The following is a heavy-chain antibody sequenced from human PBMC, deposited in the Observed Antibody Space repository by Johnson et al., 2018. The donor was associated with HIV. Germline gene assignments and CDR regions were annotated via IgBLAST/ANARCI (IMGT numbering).Heavy chain of an antibody. V-gene: IGHV3-72*01. CDR3: ARGRPSGSHDAFDI. D-gene: IGHD3-22*01. CDR1: GFTFSDHY. J-gene: IGHJ3*02. CDR2: TRNKANSYTT. Sequence: VQLVESGGGLVQPGGSLRLSCAASGFTFSDHYMDWVRQAPGKGLEWVGRTRNKANSYTTEYAASVKGRFTISRDNAKNSLYLQMNSLRAEDTAVYYCARGRPSGSHDAFDIWGQGTMVTVSS.